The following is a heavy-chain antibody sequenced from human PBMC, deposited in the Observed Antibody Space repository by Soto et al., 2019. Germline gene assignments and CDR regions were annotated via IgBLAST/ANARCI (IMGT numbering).Heavy chain of an antibody. J-gene: IGHJ6*03. CDR2: ISYDGSNK. CDR1: GFTFSSYG. V-gene: IGHV3-30*18. CDR3: AKDGDYYYYLDV. Sequence: QVQLVESGGGVVQPGRSLRLSCAASGFTFSSYGMHWVRQAPGKGLEWVAVISYDGSNKYYADSVKGRFTISRDNSKNTLYLQINSLRAEDTAVYYCAKDGDYYYYLDVWGKGTTVTVSS.